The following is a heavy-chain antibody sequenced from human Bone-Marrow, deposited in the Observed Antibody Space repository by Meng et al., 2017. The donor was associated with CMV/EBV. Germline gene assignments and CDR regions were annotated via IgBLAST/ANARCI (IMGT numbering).Heavy chain of an antibody. CDR3: ARDRGSTSLNHYFDY. J-gene: IGHJ4*02. V-gene: IGHV1-2*02. CDR1: GYTFIDYY. CDR2: INPNSGGT. D-gene: IGHD2-2*01. Sequence: ASVKVSCKASGYTFIDYYMHWVRQAPGQGLEWMGWINPNSGGTDYAQKFQGRVTLTRDTSMNTAYMELSSLRSEDTAVYYCARDRGSTSLNHYFDYWGQGTLVTVSS.